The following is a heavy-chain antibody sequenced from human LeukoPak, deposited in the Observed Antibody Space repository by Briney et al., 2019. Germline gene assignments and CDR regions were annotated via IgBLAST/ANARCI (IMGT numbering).Heavy chain of an antibody. CDR2: ISSSSSYI. D-gene: IGHD3-10*01. J-gene: IGHJ2*01. V-gene: IGHV3-21*01. CDR3: ARDRGSGSYYKVDWYFDL. Sequence: GGSLRLSCAASGFTFSSYSMNWVRQAPGKGLEWVSSISSSSSYIYYADSLKGRFTISRENAKNSLYLQMNSLRAEDTAVYYCARDRGSGSYYKVDWYFDLWGRGTLVTVSS. CDR1: GFTFSSYS.